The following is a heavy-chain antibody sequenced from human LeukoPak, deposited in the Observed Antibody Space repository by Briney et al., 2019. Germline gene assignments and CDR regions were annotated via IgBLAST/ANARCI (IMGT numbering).Heavy chain of an antibody. J-gene: IGHJ4*02. V-gene: IGHV4-4*07. Sequence: SETLSLTCTVSGGSTSNSFWSWIRQPAGKGLAWIGRIYTDGSTNSNPSLRSRLTMSLDTSKNQFSLKLTSVTAADTAVYFCARAPSGCGGTCAFDYWGQGTLVTVSS. CDR2: IYTDGST. CDR3: ARAPSGCGGTCAFDY. CDR1: GGSTSNSF. D-gene: IGHD2-15*01.